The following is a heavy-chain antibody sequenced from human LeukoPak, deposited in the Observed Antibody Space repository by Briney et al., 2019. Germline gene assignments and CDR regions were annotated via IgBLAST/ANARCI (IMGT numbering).Heavy chain of an antibody. CDR1: GFIFNNYW. D-gene: IGHD4-17*01. Sequence: GGSLRLSCAASGFIFNNYWMSWLRQAPGKGLEWVANIRQEGTKKNYVDSVEGRFTISRDNAQNPVYLQMSSLRAEDTAVYYCATDTGHGYFESWGQGTLVTVSS. CDR2: IRQEGTKK. V-gene: IGHV3-7*01. CDR3: ATDTGHGYFES. J-gene: IGHJ4*02.